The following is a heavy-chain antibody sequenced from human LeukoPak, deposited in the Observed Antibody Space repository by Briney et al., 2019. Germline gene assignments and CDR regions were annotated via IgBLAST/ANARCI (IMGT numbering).Heavy chain of an antibody. CDR1: GYTFTSYG. D-gene: IGHD3-10*01. V-gene: IGHV1-2*02. J-gene: IGHJ4*02. CDR3: ARGNYYGSGTAYYFDY. Sequence: ASVKVSCKASGYTFTSYGISWVRQAPGQGLEWMGWINPNSGGTNYAQKFQGRVTMTRDTSISTAYMELSRLRSDDTAVYYCARGNYYGSGTAYYFDYWGQGTLVTVSS. CDR2: INPNSGGT.